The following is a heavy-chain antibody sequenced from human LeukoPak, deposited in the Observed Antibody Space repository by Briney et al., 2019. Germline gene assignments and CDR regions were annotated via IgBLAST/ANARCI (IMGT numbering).Heavy chain of an antibody. D-gene: IGHD1-1*01. J-gene: IGHJ4*02. CDR2: ISSSSSTI. V-gene: IGHV3-48*04. CDR3: ARETSREIDY. CDR1: GFTFSSYS. Sequence: PGGSLRLSCAASGFTFSSYSMNWVRQAPGKGLEWVSYISSSSSTIYYADSVKGRFTISRDNAKNSLYLQMNSLRAEDTAVYYCARETSREIDYWAREPWSPSPQ.